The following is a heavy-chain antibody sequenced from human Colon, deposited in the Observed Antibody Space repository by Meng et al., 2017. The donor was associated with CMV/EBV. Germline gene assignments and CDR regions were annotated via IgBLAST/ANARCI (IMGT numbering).Heavy chain of an antibody. CDR1: GFTFNRNS. CDR3: VRGSDFDN. V-gene: IGHV3-23*01. J-gene: IGHJ4*02. D-gene: IGHD6-6*01. Sequence: GESLKISCAASGFTFNRNSMSWVRQAPGKGLEWVSGINGVGDTTYYADSVKGRFTISRDNSKNTLYLRMIDLRAEDTAMYYCVRGSDFDNWGQGTLVTVSS. CDR2: INGVGDTT.